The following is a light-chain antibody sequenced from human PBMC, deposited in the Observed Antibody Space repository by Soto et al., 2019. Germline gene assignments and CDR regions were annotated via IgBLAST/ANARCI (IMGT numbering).Light chain of an antibody. J-gene: IGKJ4*01. CDR3: QQVKSYPRT. V-gene: IGKV1-9*01. CDR2: AES. CDR1: QGIAGS. Sequence: DIQLTQSPSFLSASVGDRVTITCRASQGIAGSLAWYQQKPGKPPKLLIYAESALPSGVPSRFSGSGSGTRGTLTISSLQPEDFATYYCQQVKSYPRTFGGGTKVDIK.